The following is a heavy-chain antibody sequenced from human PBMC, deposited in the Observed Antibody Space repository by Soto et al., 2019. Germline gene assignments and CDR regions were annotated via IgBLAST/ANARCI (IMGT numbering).Heavy chain of an antibody. CDR2: IKSDGSIT. CDR1: GFTFSNYW. D-gene: IGHD2-21*01. Sequence: PGGSLRLSCAASGFTFSNYWMHWVRQAPGKGLEWVSYIKSDGSITDYADSVKGRFTIPRDNVRNTLFLQMNSLTVEDTAVYYCHVVVATHEGALDVWGQGTMVTVSS. CDR3: HVVVATHEGALDV. J-gene: IGHJ3*01. V-gene: IGHV3-74*01.